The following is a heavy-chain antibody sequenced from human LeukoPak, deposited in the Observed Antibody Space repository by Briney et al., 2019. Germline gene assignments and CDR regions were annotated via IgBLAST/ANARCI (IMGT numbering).Heavy chain of an antibody. CDR2: IYYSGST. J-gene: IGHJ6*04. Sequence: PSETLSLTCTVSGGSISSYYWSWLRQPPGKGLEWLGYIYYSGSTNYNPSLKSRVTISVDRSKNQFSLKLSSVTAADTAVYYCAREGARSATQGMDVWGKGTTVTVSS. D-gene: IGHD3-10*01. V-gene: IGHV4-59*12. CDR1: GGSISSYY. CDR3: AREGARSATQGMDV.